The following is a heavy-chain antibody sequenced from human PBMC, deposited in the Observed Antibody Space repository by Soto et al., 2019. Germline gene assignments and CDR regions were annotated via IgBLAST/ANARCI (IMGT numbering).Heavy chain of an antibody. CDR1: GGSISNHY. CDR3: ARVAATNAFDI. Sequence: SETLSLTCTVAGGSISNHYWSWIRQPPGKGLEWIGYIYYSGSTNYNPSLKSRVTISVDTSKNQFSPKLSSVTAADTAVYYCARVAATNAFDIWGQGTMVTVSS. CDR2: IYYSGST. J-gene: IGHJ3*02. V-gene: IGHV4-59*11. D-gene: IGHD2-15*01.